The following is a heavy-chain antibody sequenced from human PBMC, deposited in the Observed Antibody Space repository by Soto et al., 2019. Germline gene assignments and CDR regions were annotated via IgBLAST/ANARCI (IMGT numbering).Heavy chain of an antibody. J-gene: IGHJ6*02. CDR3: ARESSSSNYYYGMDV. CDR2: IWYDGSNK. CDR1: GFTFSSYG. Sequence: PGGSLILSCAASGFTFSSYGMHWVRQAPGKGLEWVAVIWYDGSNKYYADSVKGRFTISRDNSKNTLYLQMNSLRAEDTAVYYCARESSSSNYYYGMDVWGQGTTVTV. V-gene: IGHV3-33*01. D-gene: IGHD6-6*01.